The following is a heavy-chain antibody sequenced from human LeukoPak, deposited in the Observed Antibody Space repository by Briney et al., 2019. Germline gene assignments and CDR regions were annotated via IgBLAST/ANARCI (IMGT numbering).Heavy chain of an antibody. CDR2: INKGGTFI. CDR3: ASEVFDVVDPATNTVDY. Sequence: GGSLRLSCAASGFTFRDYTMNWVRQSPGEGLEWVSAINKGGTFIKYADSEKGRFVVSRDNAKNLLFLQMNSLRVEDTALYFCASEVFDVVDPATNTVDYWGQGTRVTVSS. D-gene: IGHD2-2*01. CDR1: GFTFRDYT. J-gene: IGHJ4*02. V-gene: IGHV3-21*01.